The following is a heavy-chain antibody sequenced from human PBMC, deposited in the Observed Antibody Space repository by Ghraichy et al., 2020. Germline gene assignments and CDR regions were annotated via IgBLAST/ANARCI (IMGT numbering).Heavy chain of an antibody. CDR3: AKDPGDSNHGYYMDV. CDR1: GFDFSYYG. D-gene: IGHD1-14*01. Sequence: VGSLRLSCAASGFDFSYYGMHWVRQAPGKGLEWVAFVYSDGRNQYYSDSVKGRFTISRDNAKSTLFLQMSSLRPEDTAVYYCAKDPGDSNHGYYMDVWGKGTAVSVSS. J-gene: IGHJ6*03. CDR2: VYSDGRNQ. V-gene: IGHV3-30*02.